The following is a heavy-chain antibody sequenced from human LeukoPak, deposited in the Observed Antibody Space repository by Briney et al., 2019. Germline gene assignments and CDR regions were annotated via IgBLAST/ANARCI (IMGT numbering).Heavy chain of an antibody. V-gene: IGHV3-23*01. Sequence: GGSLRLSCAASGFTFSNYAMSWARQAPGKGLEWVSAISGSGGSTYYADSVKGRFTISRDNSKNTLYLQMNSLRAEDTAVYYCTKGTVWLPFDYWGQGTLVTVSS. CDR2: ISGSGGST. J-gene: IGHJ4*02. CDR1: GFTFSNYA. D-gene: IGHD5-18*01. CDR3: TKGTVWLPFDY.